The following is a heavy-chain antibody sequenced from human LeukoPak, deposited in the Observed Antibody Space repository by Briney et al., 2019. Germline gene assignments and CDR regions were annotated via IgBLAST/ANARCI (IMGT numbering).Heavy chain of an antibody. J-gene: IGHJ5*02. Sequence: SETLSLTCTVYGGSFSGYYWRWIRQPPGKGLEWIWEIYHTGRTDYTPSLKSRVTVSVDTSKNQFALKLSSVTAADTAVYYCAGHDYDYVWGSYGTRFDPWGQGTLVTVSS. D-gene: IGHD3-16*01. V-gene: IGHV4-34*01. CDR2: IYHTGRT. CDR1: GGSFSGYY. CDR3: AGHDYDYVWGSYGTRFDP.